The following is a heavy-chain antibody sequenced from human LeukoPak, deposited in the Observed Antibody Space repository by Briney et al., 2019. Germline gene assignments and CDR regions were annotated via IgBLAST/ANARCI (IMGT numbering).Heavy chain of an antibody. CDR3: AREAQYSSALTHNDY. D-gene: IGHD6-19*01. CDR2: IYTSGST. J-gene: IGHJ4*02. V-gene: IGHV4-61*02. Sequence: SETLSLTCTVSGGSISSGSYYWSWIRQPAGKGLEWIGRIYTSGSTNYNPSLKSRVTISVDTSKNQFSLKLNSVTAADAAVYYCAREAQYSSALTHNDYWSQGTLVTVSS. CDR1: GGSISSGSYY.